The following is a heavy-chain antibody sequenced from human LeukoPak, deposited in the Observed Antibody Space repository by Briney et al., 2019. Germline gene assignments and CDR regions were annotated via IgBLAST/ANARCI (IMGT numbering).Heavy chain of an antibody. CDR3: AKDQLNRFCSGGHCSTTHDY. Sequence: GGSLRLSCAASGFTFSSYAMNWVRQAPGEGLEWVSAISVSGDTTYYADSVKGRFTISRDNSKNTLYLQMNSLRAEDTALYYCAKDQLNRFCSGGHCSTTHDYWGQGTLVTVSS. CDR2: ISVSGDTT. V-gene: IGHV3-23*01. CDR1: GFTFSSYA. D-gene: IGHD2-15*01. J-gene: IGHJ4*02.